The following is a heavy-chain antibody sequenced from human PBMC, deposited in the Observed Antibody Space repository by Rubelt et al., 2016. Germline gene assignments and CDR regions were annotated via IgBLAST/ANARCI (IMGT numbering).Heavy chain of an antibody. J-gene: IGHJ6*02. CDR2: INHSGST. V-gene: IGHV4-34*01. D-gene: IGHD6-13*01. Sequence: QVQLQQWGAGLLKPSETLSLTCAVYGGSFSGYYWSWIRQPPGKGLEWIGEINHSGSTNYNPSLKSRVTISGDTSKNQLSLKLSSVTAADTAVYYCARGRRGSSSWLGRDYYGMDVWGQGTTVTVSS. CDR3: ARGRRGSSSWLGRDYYGMDV. CDR1: GGSFSGYY.